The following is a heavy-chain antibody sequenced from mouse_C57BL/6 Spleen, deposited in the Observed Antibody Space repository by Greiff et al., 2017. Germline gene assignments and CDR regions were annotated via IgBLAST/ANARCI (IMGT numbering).Heavy chain of an antibody. V-gene: IGHV1-82*01. Sequence: QVQLQQSGPELVKPGASVKISCKASGYAFSSSWMNWVKQRPGKGLEWIGRIYPGDGDTNYNGKFKGKATLTADKSSSTAYMQLSSLTSEDSAVYFCARSEDGYPAWFAYWGQGTLVTVSA. CDR1: GYAFSSSW. J-gene: IGHJ3*01. CDR3: ARSEDGYPAWFAY. D-gene: IGHD2-3*01. CDR2: IYPGDGDT.